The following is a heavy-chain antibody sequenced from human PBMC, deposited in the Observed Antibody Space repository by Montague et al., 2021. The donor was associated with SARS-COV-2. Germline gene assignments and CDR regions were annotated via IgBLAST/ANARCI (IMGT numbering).Heavy chain of an antibody. Sequence: SETLSLTCTVSGGSISSYSWSWIRQPPGKGLEWIGSIFYSGSTNYNPSLKSRVTIPVDTSKKQFSLKLSSVTAADTAVYYCARVGVGGYDILTGYYQSGMDVWGQGTTVTVSS. CDR1: GGSISSYS. CDR2: IFYSGST. J-gene: IGHJ6*02. CDR3: ARVGVGGYDILTGYYQSGMDV. D-gene: IGHD3-9*01. V-gene: IGHV4-59*12.